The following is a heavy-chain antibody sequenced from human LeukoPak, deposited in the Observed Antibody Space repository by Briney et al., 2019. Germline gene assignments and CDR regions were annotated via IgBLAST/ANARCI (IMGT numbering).Heavy chain of an antibody. CDR2: ISCYNGDT. CDR3: ARDPSNTSGHNAWFDY. CDR1: GYTFTRHG. Sequence: EASVKVSCTASGYTFTRHGISWVRQAPGQGLGWMGWISCYNGDTHYAQNYQSRLTMTTDTSTSTAYMELRSLRSDDTAVYYCARDPSNTSGHNAWFDYWGQGTLLTVSS. V-gene: IGHV1-18*01. J-gene: IGHJ4*02. D-gene: IGHD2-15*01.